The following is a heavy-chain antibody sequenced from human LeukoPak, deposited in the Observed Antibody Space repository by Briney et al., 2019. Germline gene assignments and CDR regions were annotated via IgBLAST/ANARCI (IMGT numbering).Heavy chain of an antibody. J-gene: IGHJ3*02. CDR1: GGSISSDPYS. CDR2: IYHTENT. CDR3: ARDHFDSGAYDASDI. V-gene: IGHV4-30-2*01. Sequence: SETLSLTCTVSGGSISSDPYSWSWIRQPPGKGLEWIGCIYHTENTNYNPSLKSRVTISADRPKNQISLKLRSVTAADTAVYYCARDHFDSGAYDASDIWAQGTTVTVSS. D-gene: IGHD5-12*01.